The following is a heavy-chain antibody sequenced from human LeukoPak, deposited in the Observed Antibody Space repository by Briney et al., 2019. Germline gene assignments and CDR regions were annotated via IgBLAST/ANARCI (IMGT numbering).Heavy chain of an antibody. CDR3: ARGGATTFGLWGNAFDI. Sequence: GGSLRLSCAASGFTFNDYWMTWVRQAPGKGLEWVANIKQDGSEKYYVDSVKGRFTISRDNAKNSLYLQMNSLRAEDTAVYYCARGGATTFGLWGNAFDIWGQGAMVTVSS. V-gene: IGHV3-7*01. CDR1: GFTFNDYW. CDR2: IKQDGSEK. D-gene: IGHD3-3*01. J-gene: IGHJ3*02.